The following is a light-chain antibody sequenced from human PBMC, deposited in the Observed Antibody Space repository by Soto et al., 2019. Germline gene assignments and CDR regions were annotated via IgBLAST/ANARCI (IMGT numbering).Light chain of an antibody. CDR1: NNGSKS. Sequence: SYELIQPPSVSVAPGKTARITCGGNNNGSKSVHWYQQKPGQAPVLVIYYDTDRPSGIPERFSGSNSGNTATLTISRFEAGDEADYYCQVWDSSSDHPVFGGGTKVTVL. CDR3: QVWDSSSDHPV. CDR2: YDT. V-gene: IGLV3-21*04. J-gene: IGLJ3*02.